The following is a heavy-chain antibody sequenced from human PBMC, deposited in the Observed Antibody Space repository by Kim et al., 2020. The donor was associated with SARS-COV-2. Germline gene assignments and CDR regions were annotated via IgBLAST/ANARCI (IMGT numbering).Heavy chain of an antibody. Sequence: QKVQGRVTITADKSTSTAYMELSSLRSEDTAVYYCARASSGSYYAGAFDIWGQGTMVTVSS. J-gene: IGHJ3*02. V-gene: IGHV1-69*04. D-gene: IGHD1-26*01. CDR3: ARASSGSYYAGAFDI.